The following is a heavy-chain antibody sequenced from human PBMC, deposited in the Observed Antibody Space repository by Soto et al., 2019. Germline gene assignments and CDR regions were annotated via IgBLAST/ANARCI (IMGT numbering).Heavy chain of an antibody. CDR1: GGSISSSSYY. CDR3: AREYTYGSNFFDC. CDR2: IYYSGST. Sequence: SSETLSLTCTVSGGSISSSSYYWGWIRQPPGKGLEWIGSIYYSGSTYYNPSLKSRVTISVDTSKNQFSLKLSSVTAADTAVYYCAREYTYGSNFFDCWGQGALVTVSS. J-gene: IGHJ4*02. D-gene: IGHD5-18*01. V-gene: IGHV4-39*07.